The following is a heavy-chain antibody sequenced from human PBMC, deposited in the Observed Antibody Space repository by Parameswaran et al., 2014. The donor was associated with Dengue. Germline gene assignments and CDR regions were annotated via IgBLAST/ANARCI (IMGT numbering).Heavy chain of an antibody. J-gene: IGHJ4*02. CDR3: ARGPAPASY. CDR2: INHSGST. Sequence: RWIRQPPGKGLEWIGEINHSGSTNYNPSLKSRVTISVDTSKNQFSLKLSSVTAADTAVYYCARGPAPASYWGQGTLVTVSS. V-gene: IGHV4-34*01.